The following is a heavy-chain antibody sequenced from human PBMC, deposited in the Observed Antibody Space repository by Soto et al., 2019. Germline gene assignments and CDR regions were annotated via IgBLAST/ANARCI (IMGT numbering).Heavy chain of an antibody. V-gene: IGHV1-46*01. Sequence: ASVKVSCKASGYTFTSYYMHWVRQAPGQGLEWMGIINPSGGSTSYAQKFQGRVTMTRDTSTSTVCMELSSLRSEDTAVYYCARARTEHQRIVGATGEFDTWGQGTLVTVSS. J-gene: IGHJ5*02. CDR3: ARARTEHQRIVGATGEFDT. D-gene: IGHD1-26*01. CDR1: GYTFTSYY. CDR2: INPSGGST.